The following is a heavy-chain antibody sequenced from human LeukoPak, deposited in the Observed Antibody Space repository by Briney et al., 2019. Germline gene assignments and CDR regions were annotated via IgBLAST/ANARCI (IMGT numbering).Heavy chain of an antibody. V-gene: IGHV1-46*01. CDR3: ARAGKAWDY. CDR2: INRGAGTT. J-gene: IGHJ4*02. CDR1: GYTFTSYY. D-gene: IGHD3-10*01. Sequence: SVKVSCKASGYTFTSYYIHWVRQAPGQGLEWMGIINRGAGTTNYAQNFQGRVTITRDTSTSTVYMDLSSLTSEDTVVYYCARAGKAWDYWGPGTLVTVSS.